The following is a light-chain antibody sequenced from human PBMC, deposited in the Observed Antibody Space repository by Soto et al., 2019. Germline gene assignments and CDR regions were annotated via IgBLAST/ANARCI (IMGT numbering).Light chain of an antibody. CDR3: QRYGSSPLIT. CDR1: QNVSSSS. V-gene: IGKV3-20*01. Sequence: EIVLKQSVVALSVSQGERGTLYCRDSQNVSSSSLAWHQRRPGQAPRLLIYGTSSRATGIPDRFSGSGSGTDFTLTISRLEPEDFAVYFCQRYGSSPLITFGQGTRLEIK. CDR2: GTS. J-gene: IGKJ5*01.